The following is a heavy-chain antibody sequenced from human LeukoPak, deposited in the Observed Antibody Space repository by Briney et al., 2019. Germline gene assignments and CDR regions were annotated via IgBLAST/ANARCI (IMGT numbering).Heavy chain of an antibody. CDR3: ARPPRGF. D-gene: IGHD3-10*01. V-gene: IGHV4-34*01. CDR2: INHSGST. Sequence: SETLSLTCAVYGGSFSGYYWSWIRQPPGKGLEWIGEINHSGSTNYNPSLKSRVTISVDTSKNQFSLKLSSVTAADTAMYYCARPPRGFWGQGTLVTVSS. CDR1: GGSFSGYY. J-gene: IGHJ4*02.